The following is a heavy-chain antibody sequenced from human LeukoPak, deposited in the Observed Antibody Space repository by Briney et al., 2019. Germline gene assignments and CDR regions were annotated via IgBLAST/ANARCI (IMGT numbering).Heavy chain of an antibody. CDR2: IYYSGST. D-gene: IGHD3-9*01. Sequence: SETLSLTCTVSGGSISSGGYYWSWIRQHPGKGLEWIGYIYYSGSTYYNPSLKSRVTISVDTSKNQFSLKLSSVTAADTAVYYCVSVFWRRAFDIWGQGTMVTVSS. J-gene: IGHJ3*02. CDR3: VSVFWRRAFDI. V-gene: IGHV4-31*03. CDR1: GGSISSGGYY.